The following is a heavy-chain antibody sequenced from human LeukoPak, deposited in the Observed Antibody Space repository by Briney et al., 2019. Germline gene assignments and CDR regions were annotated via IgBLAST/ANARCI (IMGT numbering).Heavy chain of an antibody. V-gene: IGHV3-23*01. D-gene: IGHD3-22*01. J-gene: IGHJ4*02. CDR3: AKRGVVIRVILVGFHKEANYFDS. Sequence: RGSLRLSWAVSGITLSNYGMSWVRHAAGKGLEWVAGISGSGGRTNHADSVKGRFTASRDNPKNTLYLQMNSLRAEDTAVYFCAKRGVVIRVILVGFHKEANYFDSWGQGALVTVSS. CDR1: GITLSNYG. CDR2: ISGSGGRT.